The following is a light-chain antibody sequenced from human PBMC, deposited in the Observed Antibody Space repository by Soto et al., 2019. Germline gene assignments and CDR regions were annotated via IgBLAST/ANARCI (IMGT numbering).Light chain of an antibody. J-gene: IGKJ1*01. CDR2: LTS. V-gene: IGKV3-11*01. Sequence: EIVFTQSPATLSSFPGDRVTPSFRASQAVNTRLAWYQHKPGQAPRLLIYLTSNRAAGIPARLSGSGSETDFTLTISDVEPEDFAVYYCHQRQSWPRTFGQGTKV. CDR1: QAVNTR. CDR3: HQRQSWPRT.